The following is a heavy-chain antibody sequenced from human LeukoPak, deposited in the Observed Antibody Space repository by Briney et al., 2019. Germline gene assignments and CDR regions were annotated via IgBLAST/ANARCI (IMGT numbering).Heavy chain of an antibody. J-gene: IGHJ3*02. V-gene: IGHV3-48*04. Sequence: PGGSLRLSCVASGFTFSTYTMNWIRQAPGKGLEWVSGSIGSTRYYADSLKGRFTISRDNAKNSLYLQMNSLRAEDTAVYYCARTAYYYDSSGYDDAFDIWGQGTMVTVSS. CDR3: ARTAYYYDSSGYDDAFDI. CDR1: GFTFSTYT. D-gene: IGHD3-22*01. CDR2: SIGSTR.